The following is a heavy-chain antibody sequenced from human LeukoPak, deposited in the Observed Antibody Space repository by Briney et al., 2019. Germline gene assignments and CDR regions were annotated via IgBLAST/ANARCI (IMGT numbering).Heavy chain of an antibody. J-gene: IGHJ3*01. CDR3: AKCDFWSANDFFDV. CDR2: LSGSGDTT. D-gene: IGHD3-3*01. V-gene: IGHV3-23*01. Sequence: GGSLRLSCAASGSIFSSYAMTWVRQAPGKGLEWVSGLSGSGDTTYYADSVKGRFTISRDNSKNTLYLQMNSLRAEDTALYYCAKCDFWSANDFFDVWGQGTMVTVSS. CDR1: GSIFSSYA.